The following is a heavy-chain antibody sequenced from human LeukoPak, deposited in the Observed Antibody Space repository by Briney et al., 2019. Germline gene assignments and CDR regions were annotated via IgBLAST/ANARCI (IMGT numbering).Heavy chain of an antibody. D-gene: IGHD1-26*01. J-gene: IGHJ4*02. CDR2: IYYSGST. CDR1: GGSISSSSYY. V-gene: IGHV4-39*07. Sequence: TSSETLSLTCTVSGGSISSSSYYWGWIRQPPGKGLEWIGSIYYSGSTYYNPSLKSRVTISVDTSKNQFSLKLSSVTAADTAVYYCARDTYRGSPKMDWGQGTLVTVSS. CDR3: ARDTYRGSPKMD.